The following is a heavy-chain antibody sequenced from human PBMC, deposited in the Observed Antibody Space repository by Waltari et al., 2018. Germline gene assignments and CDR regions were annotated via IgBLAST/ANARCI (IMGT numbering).Heavy chain of an antibody. CDR2: INQDERYK. CDR1: GFSFDSYW. J-gene: IGHJ4*02. D-gene: IGHD5-18*01. CDR3: ARELYSYGYIVV. Sequence: EVQLVESGGDLVQPGGSLRLSCEASGFSFDSYWMTWVRQAPGNGREWVANINQDERYKNYVDSVKGRFTVSRDNAKNSLYLQMNKLRVEDTGVYYCARELYSYGYIVVWGQGTRVTVSS. V-gene: IGHV3-7*01.